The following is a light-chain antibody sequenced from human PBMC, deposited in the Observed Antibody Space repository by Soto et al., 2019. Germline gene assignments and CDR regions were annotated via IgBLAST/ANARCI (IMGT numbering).Light chain of an antibody. J-gene: IGKJ2*01. CDR2: KVS. Sequence: DVVMTQSPLSLPVTLAQPASISCRSSQSLAYSDGNTYLNWFQQRPGQSPRRLIYKVSNRDSGVPDRFSGSGLGTDFTLKISRVEAEDVGIYYCMQGTHWPPYTFGQGTKLEIK. CDR1: QSLAYSDGNTY. CDR3: MQGTHWPPYT. V-gene: IGKV2-30*01.